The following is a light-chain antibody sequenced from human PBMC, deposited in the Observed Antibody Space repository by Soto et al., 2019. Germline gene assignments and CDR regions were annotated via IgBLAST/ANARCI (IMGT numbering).Light chain of an antibody. CDR2: DVS. J-gene: IGLJ1*01. Sequence: QSALTQPASVSGSPGQSITISCSGTSSDVGAYNYVSWYQKHPGKAPKLMIYDVSYRPSGVSNRFSGSKSGNTASLTISGLQAEYEADYYCSSYSISSTYLFGTGPKVTVL. V-gene: IGLV2-14*01. CDR3: SSYSISSTYL. CDR1: SSDVGAYNY.